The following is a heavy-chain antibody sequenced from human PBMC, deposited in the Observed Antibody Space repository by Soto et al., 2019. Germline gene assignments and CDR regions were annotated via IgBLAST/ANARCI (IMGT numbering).Heavy chain of an antibody. CDR3: ATYGSGTYKPTTFDY. J-gene: IGHJ4*02. CDR2: IYYSGST. Sequence: PSETLSLTCAVSGGSISSGGYYWSWIRQHPGKGLEWIGYIYYSGSTYYNPSLKSRVTISVDTSKNQFSLKLSSVTAADTAVYYCATYGSGTYKPTTFDYWGQGTLVTV. D-gene: IGHD3-10*01. CDR1: GGSISSGGYY. V-gene: IGHV4-31*11.